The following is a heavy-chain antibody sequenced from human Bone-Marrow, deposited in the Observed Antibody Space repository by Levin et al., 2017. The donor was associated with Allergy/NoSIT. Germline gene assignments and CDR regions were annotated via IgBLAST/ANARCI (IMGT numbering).Heavy chain of an antibody. J-gene: IGHJ5*02. V-gene: IGHV5-51*01. Sequence: GESLKISCQASGYNFISYYIAWVRQMPGKGLEWMGVIYPGDSDTRYSPSFQGQVTISADKSITTAYLQWSSLKASDTAIYYCARLYDTSSWYENRFDPWGQGTLVTVSS. D-gene: IGHD6-13*01. CDR3: ARLYDTSSWYENRFDP. CDR2: IYPGDSDT. CDR1: GYNFISYY.